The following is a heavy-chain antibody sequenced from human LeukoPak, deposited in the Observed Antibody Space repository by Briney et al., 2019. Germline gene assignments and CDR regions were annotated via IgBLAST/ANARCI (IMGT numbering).Heavy chain of an antibody. D-gene: IGHD1-26*01. CDR2: IKSKTDGGTT. Sequence: GGSLRLSCAASGLTFNNAWMSWVRQAPGKGLEWVGRIKSKTDGGTTDYAAPVKGRFTISRDDSKNTLYLQMNSLKIEDTAVYYCTRIIKSGSFDYWGQGVLVTVSS. J-gene: IGHJ4*02. CDR1: GLTFNNAW. V-gene: IGHV3-15*01. CDR3: TRIIKSGSFDY.